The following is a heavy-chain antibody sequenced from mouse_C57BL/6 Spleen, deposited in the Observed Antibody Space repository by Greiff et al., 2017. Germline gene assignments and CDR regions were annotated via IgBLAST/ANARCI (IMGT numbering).Heavy chain of an antibody. Sequence: VQLQESGAELVRPGASVTLSCKASGYTFTDYEMHWVKQTPVHGLEWIGAIDPETGGTAYNQKFKGKAILTADKSSSTAYMELRSLTSEDSAVYYCTSEGLTGLFDDWGQGTTRTVSS. D-gene: IGHD4-1*01. CDR2: IDPETGGT. V-gene: IGHV1-15*01. CDR1: GYTFTDYE. CDR3: TSEGLTGLFDD. J-gene: IGHJ2*01.